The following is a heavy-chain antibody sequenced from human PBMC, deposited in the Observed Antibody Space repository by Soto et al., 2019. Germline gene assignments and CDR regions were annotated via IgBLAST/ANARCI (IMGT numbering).Heavy chain of an antibody. CDR3: AKGGDSSSWKNWFDP. CDR2: ISGSGSSI. Sequence: PGGSLRLSCAASGFTFSNYSMTWVRQALGKGMEWVSGISGSGSSIYYADSVKGRFTISRDNSKNTLYLQMNSLRAEDTAVYYCAKGGDSSSWKNWFDPWGQGTLVTVSS. V-gene: IGHV3-23*01. CDR1: GFTFSNYS. D-gene: IGHD6-13*01. J-gene: IGHJ5*02.